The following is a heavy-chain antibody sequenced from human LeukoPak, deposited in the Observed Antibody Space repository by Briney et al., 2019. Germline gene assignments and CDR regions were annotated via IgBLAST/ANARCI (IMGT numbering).Heavy chain of an antibody. V-gene: IGHV4-61*09. CDR3: ARDSNSYGFFSSSFDY. J-gene: IGHJ4*02. CDR2: IYRSGST. D-gene: IGHD5-18*01. Sequence: TSETLSLTCTVSGGSISSGSYYWSWIRQPAGKRLEWIGHIYRSGSTNYNPSLKSRVTISVDTSKNQSSLKLTCVTAADTAVYYCARDSNSYGFFSSSFDYWGQGTLVTVSS. CDR1: GGSISSGSYY.